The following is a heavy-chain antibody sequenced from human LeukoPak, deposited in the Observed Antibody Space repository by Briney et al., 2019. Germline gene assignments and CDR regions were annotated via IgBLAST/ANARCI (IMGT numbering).Heavy chain of an antibody. V-gene: IGHV3-21*04. CDR3: AKEGYYYGSGSGGNWFDP. J-gene: IGHJ5*02. Sequence: GGSLRLSCAASGFTFSSYSMNWVRQAPGKGLEWVSSISSSSYIYYADSVKGRFTISRDNAKNSLYLQMNSLRAEDTAVYYCAKEGYYYGSGSGGNWFDPWGQGTLVTVSS. CDR1: GFTFSSYS. D-gene: IGHD3-10*01. CDR2: ISSSSYI.